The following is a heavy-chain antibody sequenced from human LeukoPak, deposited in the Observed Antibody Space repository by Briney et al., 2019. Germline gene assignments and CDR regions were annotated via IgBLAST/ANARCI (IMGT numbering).Heavy chain of an antibody. V-gene: IGHV1-2*02. CDR1: GYTFTGYY. CDR2: INPNSGGT. J-gene: IGHJ3*02. Sequence: GASVKVSCKASGYTFTGYYMHWVRQAPGQGLEWMGWINPNSGGTNYAQKFQGRVTMTRDTSISTAYMELSRLRSDDTAVYYCAREYSGSPTGAFDIWGQGTMVTVSS. D-gene: IGHD1-26*01. CDR3: AREYSGSPTGAFDI.